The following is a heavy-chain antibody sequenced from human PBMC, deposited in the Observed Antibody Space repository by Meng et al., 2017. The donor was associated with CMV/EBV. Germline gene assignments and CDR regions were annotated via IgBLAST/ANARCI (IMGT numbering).Heavy chain of an antibody. Sequence: FTFSGYAMHWVRQAPGKGLEWVAVISYDGKYNYYANSVKGRFTISRDNSKNTLFLQMNSLRVEDTALYYCARDRYFFENSGYYQIDYWGQGSRSPSP. CDR2: ISYDGKYN. CDR3: ARDRYFFENSGYYQIDY. V-gene: IGHV3-30*04. CDR1: FTFSGYA. J-gene: IGHJ4*02. D-gene: IGHD3-22*01.